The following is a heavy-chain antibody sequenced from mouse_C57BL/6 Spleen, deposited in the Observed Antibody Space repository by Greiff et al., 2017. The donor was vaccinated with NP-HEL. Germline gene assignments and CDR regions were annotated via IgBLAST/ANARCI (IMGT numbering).Heavy chain of an antibody. V-gene: IGHV1-82*01. CDR3: ARGYDGYYEDYAMDY. Sequence: QVQLKQSGPELVKPGASVKISCKASGYAFSSSWMNWVKQRPGKGLEWIGRIYPGDGDTNYNGKFKGKATLTADKSSSTAYMQLSSLTSEDSAVYFCARGYDGYYEDYAMDYWGQGTSVTVSS. CDR2: IYPGDGDT. CDR1: GYAFSSSW. J-gene: IGHJ4*01. D-gene: IGHD2-3*01.